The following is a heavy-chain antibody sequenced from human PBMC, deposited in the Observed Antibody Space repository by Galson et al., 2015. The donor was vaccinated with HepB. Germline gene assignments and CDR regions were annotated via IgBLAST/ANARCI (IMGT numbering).Heavy chain of an antibody. CDR2: IRSKAYGGTT. CDR3: TRLTPFDY. D-gene: IGHD4-23*01. J-gene: IGHJ4*02. Sequence: SLRLSCAASGFTFGDYAMSWVRQAPGKGLEWVGFIRSKAYGGTTEYAASVKGRFTISRDDSKSIAYLQMNSLKTEDTAVYYCTRLTPFDYWGQGTLVTVSS. V-gene: IGHV3-49*04. CDR1: GFTFGDYA.